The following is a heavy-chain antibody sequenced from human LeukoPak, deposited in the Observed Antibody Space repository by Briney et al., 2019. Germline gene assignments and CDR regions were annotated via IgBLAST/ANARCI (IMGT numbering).Heavy chain of an antibody. V-gene: IGHV3-23*01. J-gene: IGHJ3*02. CDR2: ISGSGVGT. Sequence: PGGSLRLSCAASGVTFSIYAMSSVRQAPGKGLEWVSAISGSGVGTYYAGSVKGRFTISRDNSKNTLYLQMNSLRDEETAVYYCAKVNTATYIIRDAFAIWGQGTMVTVSS. D-gene: IGHD2-15*01. CDR3: AKVNTATYIIRDAFAI. CDR1: GVTFSIYA.